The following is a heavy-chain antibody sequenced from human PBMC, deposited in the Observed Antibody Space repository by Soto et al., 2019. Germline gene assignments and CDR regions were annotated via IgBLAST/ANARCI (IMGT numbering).Heavy chain of an antibody. CDR1: GGSISSSNW. CDR3: ARVGYCSGGSCYPTYYGMDV. V-gene: IGHV4-4*02. J-gene: IGHJ6*02. D-gene: IGHD2-15*01. CDR2: IYQSGTT. Sequence: QVQLQESGPGLVKPSGTLSLTCAVSGGSISSSNWWSWVRQPPGKGLEWIGEIYQSGTTHYNPSFTGRVTISVDKSKNQFSLKLNSVTAADTAVYYCARVGYCSGGSCYPTYYGMDVWGQGTTVIVSS.